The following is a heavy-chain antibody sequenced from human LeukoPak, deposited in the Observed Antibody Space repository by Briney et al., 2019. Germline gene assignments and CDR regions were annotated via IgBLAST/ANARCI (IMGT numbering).Heavy chain of an antibody. CDR2: ISSSGSTI. CDR3: ARDTKGGYFDL. Sequence: GGSLRLSCAASGFTFSDYYMSWIRQAPGKGLEWVSYISSSGSTIYYADSVKGRFTISKDNAKTSLYLQLSSLRAEDTAVYYCARDTKGGYFDLWGQGTLVTVSS. J-gene: IGHJ4*02. CDR1: GFTFSDYY. V-gene: IGHV3-11*04.